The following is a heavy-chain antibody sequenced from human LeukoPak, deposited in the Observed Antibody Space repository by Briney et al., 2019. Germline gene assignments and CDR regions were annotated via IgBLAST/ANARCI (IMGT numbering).Heavy chain of an antibody. J-gene: IGHJ6*03. V-gene: IGHV3-30*02. Sequence: SGGSLRLSCAASGFTFSSYGMHWVRQAPGKGLEWVAFIRYAGSNKYYADSVKGRFTISRDNSKNTLYLQMNSLRAEDTAVYYCAKDKGSYYYYYYYMDVWGKGTTVTVSS. CDR2: IRYAGSNK. D-gene: IGHD1-26*01. CDR1: GFTFSSYG. CDR3: AKDKGSYYYYYYYMDV.